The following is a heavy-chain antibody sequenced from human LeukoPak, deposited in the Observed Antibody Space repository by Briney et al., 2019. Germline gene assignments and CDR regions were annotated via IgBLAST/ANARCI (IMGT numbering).Heavy chain of an antibody. CDR1: GFTFGSYS. Sequence: GGSLRLSCAASGFTFGSYSMNWVRQPPGKGLKWVSSLSSSSTYIYYADSVKGRFTISRDNAKNSVYLQMNSLRAEDTAVYYCARASDSGDYFSGMDVWGQGTTVTVSS. D-gene: IGHD4-17*01. CDR3: ARASDSGDYFSGMDV. J-gene: IGHJ6*02. CDR2: LSSSSTYI. V-gene: IGHV3-21*01.